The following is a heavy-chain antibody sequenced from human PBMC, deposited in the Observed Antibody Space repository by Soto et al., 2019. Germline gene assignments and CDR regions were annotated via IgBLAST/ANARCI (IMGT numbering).Heavy chain of an antibody. V-gene: IGHV4-34*01. CDR1: GGSFSGYY. J-gene: IGHJ5*02. D-gene: IGHD6-19*01. Sequence: SETLSLTCAVYGGSFSGYYWSWIRQPPGKGLEWIGEINHSGSTNYNPSLKSRVTISVDTSKNQFSLKLSSVTAADTAVYYCARGLGSGWYGVCFDPCGQRTLVTVSS. CDR3: ARGLGSGWYGVCFDP. CDR2: INHSGST.